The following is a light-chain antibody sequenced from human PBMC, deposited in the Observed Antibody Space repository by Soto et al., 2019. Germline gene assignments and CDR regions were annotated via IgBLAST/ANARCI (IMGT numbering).Light chain of an antibody. V-gene: IGLV2-8*01. Sequence: QSVLTQPPSASGSPGQSVAISCTGTSSDCGGYNYVSVYQQHPGKAPKLMIYEVNKRPSGVPDRFSGSKSGNTASLTVSGLQAEDEADYYCSSYAGSSNVFGTGTKVTVL. J-gene: IGLJ1*01. CDR2: EVN. CDR3: SSYAGSSNV. CDR1: SSDCGGYNY.